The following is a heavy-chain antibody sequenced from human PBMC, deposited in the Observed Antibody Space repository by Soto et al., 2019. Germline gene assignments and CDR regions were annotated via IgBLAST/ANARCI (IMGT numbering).Heavy chain of an antibody. CDR2: AYYSGNT. D-gene: IGHD2-8*01. J-gene: IGHJ5*02. Sequence: SETLSLTCTVSGGSISSSGFSRGWVRQPPGKGLEWIGCAYYSGNTYYNPSLKSRVTISVDMSGNQFSLRLNSVTAADTAVYYCTKVSSGWFDPWGQGTLVTVSS. V-gene: IGHV4-39*01. CDR3: TKVSSGWFDP. CDR1: GGSISSSGFS.